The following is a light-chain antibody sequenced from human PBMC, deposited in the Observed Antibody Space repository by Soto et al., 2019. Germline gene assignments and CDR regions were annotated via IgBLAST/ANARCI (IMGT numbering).Light chain of an antibody. CDR3: AAWDDSLNGFYV. CDR2: SNN. J-gene: IGLJ1*01. Sequence: QSVLIQPPSASGTPGQRVTVSCSGSSSNIESNEVDWYQRFPGTAPRVLIYSNNQRPSGVPDRFSGSKSGTSASLAISGLQSEDEADYYCAAWDDSLNGFYVFGTGTKVTVL. CDR1: SSNIESNE. V-gene: IGLV1-44*01.